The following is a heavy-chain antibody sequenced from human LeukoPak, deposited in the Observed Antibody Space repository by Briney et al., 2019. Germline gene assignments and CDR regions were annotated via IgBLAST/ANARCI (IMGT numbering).Heavy chain of an antibody. J-gene: IGHJ4*02. CDR3: ARSKYSYADDY. D-gene: IGHD5-18*01. Sequence: GGSLRLSCAASGFTFSSYGMHWVRQAPGKGLEWVAVIWYDGSNKYYADSVKGRFTISRDSSKNTLYLQMNSLRAEDTAVYYCARSKYSYADDYWGQGTLVTVSS. CDR2: IWYDGSNK. V-gene: IGHV3-33*01. CDR1: GFTFSSYG.